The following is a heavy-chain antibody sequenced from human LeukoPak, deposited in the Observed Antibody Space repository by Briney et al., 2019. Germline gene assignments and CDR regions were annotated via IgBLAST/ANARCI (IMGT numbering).Heavy chain of an antibody. D-gene: IGHD3-10*01. Sequence: ASVKVSCKASGGTFSSYAISWVRQAPGQGLEWMGGIIPIFGTANYAQKFQGRVTITADESTSTAHMELSSLRSEDTAVYYCARDYYGSGSYFRPPDYWGQGTLVTVSS. V-gene: IGHV1-69*13. J-gene: IGHJ4*02. CDR2: IIPIFGTA. CDR3: ARDYYGSGSYFRPPDY. CDR1: GGTFSSYA.